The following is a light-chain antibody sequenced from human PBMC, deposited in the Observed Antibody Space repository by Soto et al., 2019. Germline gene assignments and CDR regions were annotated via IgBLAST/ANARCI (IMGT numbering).Light chain of an antibody. CDR2: EVS. V-gene: IGLV2-14*01. CDR1: SSDVGGYNY. J-gene: IGLJ3*02. CDR3: LSYTTSNAWV. Sequence: QSALTQPASVSGSPGQWITISCTGTSSDVGGYNYVSWYQQHPGKAPKLIIYEVSNRPSGVSNRFSGSKSGNTASLTISGLQAEDEADYYCLSYTTSNAWVFGGGTKVTVL.